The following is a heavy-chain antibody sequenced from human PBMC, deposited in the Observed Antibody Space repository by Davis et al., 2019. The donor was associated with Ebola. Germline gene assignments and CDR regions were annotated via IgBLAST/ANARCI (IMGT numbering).Heavy chain of an antibody. CDR3: AKDGRAADLDS. CDR2: IYSGGST. D-gene: IGHD6-25*01. CDR1: GFTVSSNY. Sequence: GESLKISCAASGFTVSSNYMSWVRQAPGKGLEWVSVIYSGGSTYYADSVKGRFTISRDNSKNTVYLQMNSLRADDTATYYCAKDGRAADLDSWGQGTLVIVSS. J-gene: IGHJ5*01. V-gene: IGHV3-53*01.